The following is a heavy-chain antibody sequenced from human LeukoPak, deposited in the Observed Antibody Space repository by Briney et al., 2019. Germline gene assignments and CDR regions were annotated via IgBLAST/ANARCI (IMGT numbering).Heavy chain of an antibody. V-gene: IGHV1-69*04. CDR3: ARDEMRCSSTSCYTGYYYGMDV. D-gene: IGHD2-2*02. CDR2: IIPIFGIA. CDR1: GGTFSSYA. Sequence: SVKVSCKASGGTFSSYAISWVRQAPGQGLELMGRIIPIFGIANYAQKFQGRVTITADKSTSTAYMELSSLRSEDTAVYYCARDEMRCSSTSCYTGYYYGMDVWGQGTTVTVSS. J-gene: IGHJ6*02.